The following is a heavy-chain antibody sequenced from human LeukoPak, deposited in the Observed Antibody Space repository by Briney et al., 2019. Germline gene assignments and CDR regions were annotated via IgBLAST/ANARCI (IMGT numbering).Heavy chain of an antibody. CDR3: ARVRYDGSGYYSIFDY. CDR1: GFTFSSYS. Sequence: GGSLRLSCAASGFTFSSYSMHWVRQAPGKGLEWVSCISTSSSYIYYADSVKGRFTISRDNAKNSLYLQMNSLRAEDTAVYFCARVRYDGSGYYSIFDYWGQGTLVTVSS. D-gene: IGHD3-22*01. J-gene: IGHJ4*02. V-gene: IGHV3-21*01. CDR2: ISTSSSYI.